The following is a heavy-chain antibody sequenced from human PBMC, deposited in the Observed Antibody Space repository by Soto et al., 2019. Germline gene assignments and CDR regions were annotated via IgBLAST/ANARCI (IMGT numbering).Heavy chain of an antibody. J-gene: IGHJ4*02. CDR1: GFTFDDYA. V-gene: IGHV3-9*01. D-gene: IGHD1-7*01. Sequence: EVQLVESGGGLVQPGRSLRLSCAASGFTFDDYAMHWVRQAPGKGLEWVSGISWNSGSIGYADSVKGRFTISRDNAKNSLYLQMNSLRAEDTALYYCAKGTGTGTTSWSYYFDYWGQGTLVTVSS. CDR2: ISWNSGSI. CDR3: AKGTGTGTTSWSYYFDY.